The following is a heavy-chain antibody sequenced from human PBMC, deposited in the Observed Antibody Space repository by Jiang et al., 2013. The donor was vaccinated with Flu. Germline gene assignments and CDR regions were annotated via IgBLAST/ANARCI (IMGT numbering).Heavy chain of an antibody. J-gene: IGHJ2*01. V-gene: IGHV4-39*07. Sequence: GSGLVKPSETLSLTCTVSGGSISSSSYYWGWIRQPPGKGLEWIGSIYYSGSTYYNPSLKSRVTISVDRSKNQFSLKLSSVTAADTAVYYCARDRAGRRGWYFDLWGRGTLVTVSS. CDR1: GGSISSSSYY. D-gene: IGHD6-19*01. CDR2: IYYSGST. CDR3: ARDRAGRRGWYFDL.